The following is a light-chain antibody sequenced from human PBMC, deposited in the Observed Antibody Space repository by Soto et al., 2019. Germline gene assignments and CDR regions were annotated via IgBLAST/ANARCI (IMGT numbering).Light chain of an antibody. V-gene: IGLV2-23*01. CDR3: CSYAGSSTLYV. CDR1: SSDVGSYNL. CDR2: EGS. J-gene: IGLJ1*01. Sequence: QSVLTQPASVSGSPGQSITISCTGTSSDVGSYNLVSWYQQHPGKAPKLMIYEGSKRPSGVSNRFSGSKSGNTASRTISGLQAEDEADYYCCSYAGSSTLYVFGTGTKLTVL.